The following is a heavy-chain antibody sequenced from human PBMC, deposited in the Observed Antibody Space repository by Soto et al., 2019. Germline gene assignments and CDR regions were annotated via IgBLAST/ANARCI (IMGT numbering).Heavy chain of an antibody. Sequence: SETLSLTCAVYGGSFSGYYWSWIRQPPGKGLEWIGEINHSGSTNYNPSLKSRVTISVDTSKNQFSLKLSSVTAADTAVYYCARDKGYCSSTSCSYTIFPALYNWFDPWGQGTLVTV. V-gene: IGHV4-34*01. J-gene: IGHJ5*02. D-gene: IGHD2-2*01. CDR1: GGSFSGYY. CDR2: INHSGST. CDR3: ARDKGYCSSTSCSYTIFPALYNWFDP.